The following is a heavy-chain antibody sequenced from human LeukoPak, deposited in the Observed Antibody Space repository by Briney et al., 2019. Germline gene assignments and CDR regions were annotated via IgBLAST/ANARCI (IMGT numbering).Heavy chain of an antibody. Sequence: RASVKVSCKASGYTFTSYYMHWVRQAPGQGLEWMGIINPSGGSTSYAQKFQGRVTMTRDTSTSTVYMELSSLRSEDTAVYYCAREGAYDGYYYYGMDVWGQGTTVTVYS. CDR2: INPSGGST. D-gene: IGHD5-12*01. CDR1: GYTFTSYY. J-gene: IGHJ6*01. V-gene: IGHV1-46*01. CDR3: AREGAYDGYYYYGMDV.